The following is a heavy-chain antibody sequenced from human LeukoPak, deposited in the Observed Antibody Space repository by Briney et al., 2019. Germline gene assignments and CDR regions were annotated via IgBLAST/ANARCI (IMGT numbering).Heavy chain of an antibody. J-gene: IGHJ4*02. CDR2: ISGDGGST. Sequence: GGSLRLSCAASGFTFDDYAMHWVRQAPGKGLEWVSLISGDGGSTYYADSVKGRFIISRGNSKNSLYLQMNSLRTEDTALYYCAKDPTAMVTYYFDYWGQGTLVTVSS. CDR1: GFTFDDYA. V-gene: IGHV3-43*02. CDR3: AKDPTAMVTYYFDY. D-gene: IGHD5-18*01.